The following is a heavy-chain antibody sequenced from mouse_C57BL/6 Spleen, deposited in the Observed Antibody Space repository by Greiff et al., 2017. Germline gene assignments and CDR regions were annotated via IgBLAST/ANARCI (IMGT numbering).Heavy chain of an antibody. CDR2: IYPGDGVT. Sequence: VQLQQSGAELVKPGASVKISCKASGYAFSSFWMNWVKPRPGKGLEWIGQIYPGDGVTNYNGKFKGKATLTADKSSSTAYMQLSSLTSEDSAVYFCARRNRGYYFDYWGQGTTLTVSS. V-gene: IGHV1-80*01. CDR1: GYAFSSFW. CDR3: ARRNRGYYFDY. J-gene: IGHJ2*01.